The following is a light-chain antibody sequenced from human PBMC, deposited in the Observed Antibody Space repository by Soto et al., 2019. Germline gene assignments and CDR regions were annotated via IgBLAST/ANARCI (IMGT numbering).Light chain of an antibody. Sequence: QSVLTQPPSASGTPGQRVTISCSGSSSNIGSNTVNWYQQLPGTAPKLLISSNNQRPSGVPDRFSGSKSGTSASLAISGLQSEDEDDYYCAAWDDSLNGWVFGGGTKLTVL. V-gene: IGLV1-44*01. CDR2: SNN. CDR3: AAWDDSLNGWV. CDR1: SSNIGSNT. J-gene: IGLJ3*02.